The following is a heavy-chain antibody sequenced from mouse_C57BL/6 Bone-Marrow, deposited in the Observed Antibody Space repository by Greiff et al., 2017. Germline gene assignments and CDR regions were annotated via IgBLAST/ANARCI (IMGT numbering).Heavy chain of an antibody. Sequence: QVQLKQPGTELVKPGASVKLSCKASGYTFTSYWMHWVKQRPGQGLEWIGNINPSNGGTNYNEKFKSKATLTVDKSSSTAYMQLSSLTSEDSAVYYGARENYYGSPYYAMDYWGQGTSVTVSS. V-gene: IGHV1-53*01. CDR3: ARENYYGSPYYAMDY. CDR2: INPSNGGT. CDR1: GYTFTSYW. J-gene: IGHJ4*01. D-gene: IGHD1-1*01.